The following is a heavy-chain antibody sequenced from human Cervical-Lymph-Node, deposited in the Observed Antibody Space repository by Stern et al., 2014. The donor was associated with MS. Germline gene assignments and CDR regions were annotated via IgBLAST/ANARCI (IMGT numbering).Heavy chain of an antibody. J-gene: IGHJ4*02. CDR1: GYSFTNYW. V-gene: IGHV5-51*03. Sequence: VQLVESGAEVKKPGESLKISCKASGYSFTNYWIGWVRQRPGKSLEWMGIVYPGDSDTRHSPSLQGQVTISADKSISTAYLQWSSLKASDTAMYYCARSITASGTGGAFEFWGQGTLVTVSS. CDR3: ARSITASGTGGAFEF. D-gene: IGHD6-25*01. CDR2: VYPGDSDT.